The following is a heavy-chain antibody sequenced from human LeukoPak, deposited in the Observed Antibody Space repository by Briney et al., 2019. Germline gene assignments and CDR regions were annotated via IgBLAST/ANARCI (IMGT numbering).Heavy chain of an antibody. CDR1: GFTFSSYA. J-gene: IGHJ4*02. CDR2: INGSGGST. V-gene: IGHV3-23*01. Sequence: GGSLRLSCAASGFTFSSYAMSWVRQAPGKGLEWVSDINGSGGSTYYADSVKGRFTISRDNSKNTLYLQMNSLRAEDTAVYYCARDSADGIFDYWGQGTLVTVSS. CDR3: ARDSADGIFDY. D-gene: IGHD1-26*01.